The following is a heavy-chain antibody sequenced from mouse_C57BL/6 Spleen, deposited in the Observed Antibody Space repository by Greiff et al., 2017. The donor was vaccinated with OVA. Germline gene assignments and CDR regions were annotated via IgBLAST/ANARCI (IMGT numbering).Heavy chain of an antibody. J-gene: IGHJ1*03. V-gene: IGHV5-4*03. CDR2: ISDGGSYT. CDR3: ASTMVTSYWYFDV. CDR1: GFTFSSYA. D-gene: IGHD2-2*01. Sequence: EVKVVESGGGLVKPGGSLKLSCAASGFTFSSYAMSWVRQTPEKRLEWVATISDGGSYTYYPDNVKGRFTISRDNAKNNLYLQMSHLKSEDTAMYYCASTMVTSYWYFDVWGTGTTVTVSS.